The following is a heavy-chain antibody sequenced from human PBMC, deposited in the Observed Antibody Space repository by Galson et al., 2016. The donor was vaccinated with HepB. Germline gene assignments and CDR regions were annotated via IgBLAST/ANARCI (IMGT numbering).Heavy chain of an antibody. CDR1: GFTFSSSA. D-gene: IGHD3-10*01. CDR2: IVVGSDGT. V-gene: IGHV1-58*01. Sequence: SVKVSCKASGFTFSSSAVQWVRQSRGQRLEWIGWIVVGSDGTNYAQKFRDRVTITSDMSTSTAYMKLSSLRSDDTAVYYCAAGVNPEFNGMDVWGKGTTVIVSS. CDR3: AAGVNPEFNGMDV. J-gene: IGHJ6*04.